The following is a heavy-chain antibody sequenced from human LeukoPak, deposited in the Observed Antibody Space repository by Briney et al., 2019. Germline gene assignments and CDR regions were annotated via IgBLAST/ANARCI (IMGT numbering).Heavy chain of an antibody. CDR1: GFTFSSYS. Sequence: PGGSLRLSCAASGFTFSSYSMNWVRQAPGKGLEWVSSISGDSNYIYYADSVRGRFTISRDNAKNSLYLQMNSLRVEDTAVYYCARDSSAVAGHHPDYWGQGTLVTVSS. J-gene: IGHJ4*02. CDR3: ARDSSAVAGHHPDY. D-gene: IGHD6-19*01. V-gene: IGHV3-21*01. CDR2: ISGDSNYI.